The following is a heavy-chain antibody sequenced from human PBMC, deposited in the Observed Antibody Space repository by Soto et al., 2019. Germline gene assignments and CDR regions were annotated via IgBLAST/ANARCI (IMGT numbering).Heavy chain of an antibody. V-gene: IGHV3-7*01. CDR3: ARVPSGRRHLRDAFDI. J-gene: IGHJ3*02. CDR1: GFTFSSYW. D-gene: IGHD1-26*01. CDR2: IKQDGSEK. Sequence: VGSLRLSCAASGFTFSSYWMSWVRQAPGKGLEWVANIKQDGSEKYYVDSVKGRFTISRDNAKNSLYLQMNSLRAEDTAVYYCARVPSGRRHLRDAFDIWGQGTMVTVSS.